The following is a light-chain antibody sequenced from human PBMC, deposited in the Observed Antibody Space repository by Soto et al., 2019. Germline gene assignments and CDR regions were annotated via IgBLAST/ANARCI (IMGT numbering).Light chain of an antibody. Sequence: EIVLTQSPGTLSLSPGERATLSCRASQSVSSSYLAWYQQKPGQAPRLLIYAASSRATGIPDRFSGSGSGTDFTLTISRLEPEGIAVYYCQQYSSSLPYTFGQGTKLEIK. J-gene: IGKJ2*01. CDR1: QSVSSSY. CDR2: AAS. V-gene: IGKV3-20*01. CDR3: QQYSSSLPYT.